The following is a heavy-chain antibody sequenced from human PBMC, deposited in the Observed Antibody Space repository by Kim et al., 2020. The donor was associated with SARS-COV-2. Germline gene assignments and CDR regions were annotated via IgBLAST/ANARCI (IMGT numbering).Heavy chain of an antibody. CDR3: ARERGLIGSYYYYGMDV. CDR2: INPSGGST. J-gene: IGHJ6*02. V-gene: IGHV1-46*01. CDR1: GYTFTSYY. Sequence: ASVKVSCKASGYTFTSYYMHWVRQAPGQGLEWMGIINPSGGSTSYAQKFQGRVTMTRDTSTSTVYMELSSLRSEDTAVYYCARERGLIGSYYYYGMDVWGQGTTVTVSS. D-gene: IGHD3-22*01.